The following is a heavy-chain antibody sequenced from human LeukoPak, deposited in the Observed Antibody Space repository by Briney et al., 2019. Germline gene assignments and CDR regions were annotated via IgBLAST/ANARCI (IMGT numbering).Heavy chain of an antibody. CDR1: GFTFDDYA. Sequence: PGGSLRLSCAASGFTFDDYAMHWVRQAPGKGLEWVSGISWNSGSIGYADSVKGRFTISRDNAKNSLYLQMNSLRAEDTALYYCAKAGVIAVAGLFDYWGQGTLVTVSS. D-gene: IGHD6-19*01. J-gene: IGHJ4*02. CDR3: AKAGVIAVAGLFDY. CDR2: ISWNSGSI. V-gene: IGHV3-9*01.